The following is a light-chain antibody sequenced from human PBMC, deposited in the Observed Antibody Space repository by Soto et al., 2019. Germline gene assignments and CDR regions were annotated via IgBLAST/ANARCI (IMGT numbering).Light chain of an antibody. V-gene: IGLV2-11*01. CDR2: DVS. Sequence: QSALTQPRSVSGSPGQSVTISCIGTSSDVGGYSYVSWYQQHPGKAPKVMIYDVSKRPSGVPDRFSGSKSGNTASLTISGLQADDEADYYCCSYVGSYTFVLGSGTKLTVL. J-gene: IGLJ1*01. CDR1: SSDVGGYSY. CDR3: CSYVGSYTFV.